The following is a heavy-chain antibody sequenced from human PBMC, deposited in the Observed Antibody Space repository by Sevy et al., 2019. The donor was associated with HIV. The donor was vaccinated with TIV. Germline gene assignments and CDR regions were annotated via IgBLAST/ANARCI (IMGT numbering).Heavy chain of an antibody. V-gene: IGHV3-23*01. J-gene: IGHJ3*02. CDR3: AKDDSCVVVPAANDAFDI. CDR2: INGSGSST. CDR1: GFTFSSYA. D-gene: IGHD2-2*01. Sequence: GGSLRLSCAASGFTFSSYAMSWVRQAPGKGLEWVSAINGSGSSTYYTDSVKGRFTISRDNSKNTLYLQMNSLRAEDTAVYYCAKDDSCVVVPAANDAFDIWGQGTMVTVSS.